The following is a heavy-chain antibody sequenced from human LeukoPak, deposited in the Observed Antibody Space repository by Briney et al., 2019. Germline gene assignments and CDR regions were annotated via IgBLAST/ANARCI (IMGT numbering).Heavy chain of an antibody. J-gene: IGHJ4*02. Sequence: SETLSLTCTVSGGSISSGGYYWSRIRQHPGKGLEWIGYIYYSGSTYYNPSLKSRVTISIDTSKNQFSLKLSSVTAADTAVYYCARDRTDTAMVGFDYWGQGTLVTVSS. CDR2: IYYSGST. CDR3: ARDRTDTAMVGFDY. D-gene: IGHD5-18*01. V-gene: IGHV4-31*03. CDR1: GGSISSGGYY.